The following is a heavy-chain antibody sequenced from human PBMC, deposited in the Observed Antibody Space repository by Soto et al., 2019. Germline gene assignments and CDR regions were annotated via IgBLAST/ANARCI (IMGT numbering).Heavy chain of an antibody. CDR1: GYTFTSYD. D-gene: IGHD2-2*03. CDR3: ARSTTRGYCSGTSCPRYYYYYYMDV. J-gene: IGHJ6*03. CDR2: MNPNSGNT. V-gene: IGHV1-8*01. Sequence: QVQLVQSGAEVKKPGASVKVSCKASGYTFTSYDINWVRQATGQGLEWMGWMNPNSGNTGYAQKFQGRVTMTRNTSISTAYMELSSLRSEDTAVYYCARSTTRGYCSGTSCPRYYYYYYMDVWGKGTTVTVSS.